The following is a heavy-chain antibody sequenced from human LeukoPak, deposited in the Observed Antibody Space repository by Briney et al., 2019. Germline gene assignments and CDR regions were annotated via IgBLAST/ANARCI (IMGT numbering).Heavy chain of an antibody. CDR1: GGSLSSYY. J-gene: IGHJ3*02. Sequence: SETLSLTCTVSGGSLSSYYWNWIRQPAGKGLEWIGRIYTSGSTHYNPSLKSRVTISVDTSKNQFSLKLRSVTAADTAVYYCARVGGITMIVVLITDAFDIWGQGTMVTVSS. CDR3: ARVGGITMIVVLITDAFDI. D-gene: IGHD3-22*01. CDR2: IYTSGST. V-gene: IGHV4-4*07.